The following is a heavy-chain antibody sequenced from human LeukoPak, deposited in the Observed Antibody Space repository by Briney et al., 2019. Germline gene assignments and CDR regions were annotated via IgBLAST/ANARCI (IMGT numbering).Heavy chain of an antibody. D-gene: IGHD3-3*01. CDR1: GYTFTSYD. CDR3: ARAYTYYDFWSGENWFDP. CDR2: MNPNSGNT. V-gene: IGHV1-8*03. J-gene: IGHJ5*02. Sequence: ASVKGSCKASGYTFTSYDINWVRQATGQGLEWMGWMNPNSGNTGYAQKFQGRVTITRNTSISTAYMELSSLRSEDTAVYYCARAYTYYDFWSGENWFDPWGQGTLVTVSS.